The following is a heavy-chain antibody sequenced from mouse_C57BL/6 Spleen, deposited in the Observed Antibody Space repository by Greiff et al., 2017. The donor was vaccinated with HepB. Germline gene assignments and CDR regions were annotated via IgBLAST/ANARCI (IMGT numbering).Heavy chain of an antibody. CDR1: GYAFSSYW. CDR2: IYPGDGDT. J-gene: IGHJ3*01. CDR3: ARSDGRGFAY. D-gene: IGHD1-1*01. Sequence: VKLMESGAELVKPGASVKISCKASGYAFSSYWMNWVKQRPGKGLEWIGQIYPGDGDTNYNGKFKGKATLTADKSSSTAYMQLSSLTSEDSAVYFCARSDGRGFAYWGQGTLVTVSA. V-gene: IGHV1-80*01.